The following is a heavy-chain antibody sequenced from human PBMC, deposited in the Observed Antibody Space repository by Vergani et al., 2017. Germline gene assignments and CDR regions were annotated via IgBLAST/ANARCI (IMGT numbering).Heavy chain of an antibody. CDR3: ARSRSSGWRGLRFQH. CDR2: IYPGDSDT. Sequence: EVQLVQSGAEVKKPGESLKISCKGSGYSFTSYWIGWVRQMPGKGLEWMGIIYPGDSDTRYSPSFQGQVTISADKSISSAYLQWSSLKASDTAMYYCARSRSSGWRGLRFQHWGQGTLVTVSS. D-gene: IGHD6-19*01. V-gene: IGHV5-51*03. J-gene: IGHJ1*01. CDR1: GYSFTSYW.